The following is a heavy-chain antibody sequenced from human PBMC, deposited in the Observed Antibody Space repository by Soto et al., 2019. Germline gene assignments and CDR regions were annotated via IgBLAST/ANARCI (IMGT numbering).Heavy chain of an antibody. D-gene: IGHD3-3*01. CDR3: ATGDFWSSYYYYGMDV. J-gene: IGHJ6*02. CDR1: GFTFSSYA. CDR2: ISGSGGST. Sequence: GGSLRLSCAASGFTFSSYAMSWVRQAPGKGLEWVSAISGSGGSTYYADSVKGRFTISRDNSKNTLYLQMNSLRAEDTAVYYCATGDFWSSYYYYGMDVWGQGTTVTVSS. V-gene: IGHV3-23*01.